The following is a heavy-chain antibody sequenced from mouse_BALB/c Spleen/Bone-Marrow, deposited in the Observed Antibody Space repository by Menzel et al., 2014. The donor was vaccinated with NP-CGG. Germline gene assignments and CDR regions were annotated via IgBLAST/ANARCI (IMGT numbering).Heavy chain of an antibody. CDR2: IDPANGNT. CDR3: AMYYYGSSLFAY. CDR1: GFNIKDTY. J-gene: IGHJ3*01. Sequence: VQLQQPGAELVKPGASVKLSCTASGFNIKDTYMHWVKQRPEQGLEWIGRIDPANGNTKYDPKFQGKATITADTSSNTAYLQLSSLTSGDTAVYYCAMYYYGSSLFAYWGQGTLVTVSA. V-gene: IGHV14-3*02. D-gene: IGHD1-1*01.